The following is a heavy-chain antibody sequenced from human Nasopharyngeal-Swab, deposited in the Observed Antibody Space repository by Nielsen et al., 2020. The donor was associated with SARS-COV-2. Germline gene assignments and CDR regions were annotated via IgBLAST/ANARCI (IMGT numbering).Heavy chain of an antibody. CDR1: GYSFRTYG. Sequence: GESLKISCVASGYSFRTYGMSWVRQAPGKGLEWVSSIIGSCDISGSGGSTYYADSVKGRFTISRDNSKNTLSLQMNSLRAEDTAVYYCAKDLRGPYFFWGQGTLVTVSS. CDR3: AKDLRGPYFF. V-gene: IGHV3-23*01. D-gene: IGHD2/OR15-2a*01. J-gene: IGHJ4*02. CDR2: IIGSCDISGSGGST.